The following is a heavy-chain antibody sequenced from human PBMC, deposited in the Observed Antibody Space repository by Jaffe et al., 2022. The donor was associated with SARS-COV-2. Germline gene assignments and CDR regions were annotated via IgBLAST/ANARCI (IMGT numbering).Heavy chain of an antibody. Sequence: EVQLVESGGGVVQPGGSLRLSCAASGFTFDDYAMHWVRQAPGKGLEWVSLISGDGGSTYYADSVKGRFTISRDNSKNSLYLQMNSLRTEDTALYYCAKDYHPQWLVHPNGMDVWGQGTTVTVSS. V-gene: IGHV3-43*02. J-gene: IGHJ6*02. CDR2: ISGDGGST. D-gene: IGHD6-19*01. CDR1: GFTFDDYA. CDR3: AKDYHPQWLVHPNGMDV.